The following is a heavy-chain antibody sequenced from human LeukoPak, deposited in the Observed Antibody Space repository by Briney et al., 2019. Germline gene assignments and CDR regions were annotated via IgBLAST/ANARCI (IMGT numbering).Heavy chain of an antibody. V-gene: IGHV3-30*18. CDR1: GFTFSSYG. Sequence: GGSLRLSCAASGFTFSSYGMHRVRQAPGKGLEWVAVISYDGSNKYYADSVKGRFTISRDNSKNTLYLQMNSLRAEDTAAYYCAKGLGYSGYDLDYWGQGTLVTVSS. D-gene: IGHD5-12*01. J-gene: IGHJ4*02. CDR2: ISYDGSNK. CDR3: AKGLGYSGYDLDY.